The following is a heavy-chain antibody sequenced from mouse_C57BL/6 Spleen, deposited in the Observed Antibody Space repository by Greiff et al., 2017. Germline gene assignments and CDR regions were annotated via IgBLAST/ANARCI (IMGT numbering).Heavy chain of an antibody. CDR3: ARGGYYCSSFHGYFDV. CDR2: INPNYGTT. CDR1: GYSFTDYN. V-gene: IGHV1-39*01. D-gene: IGHD1-1*01. Sequence: VQLKESGPELVKPGASVKISCKASGYSFTDYNMNWVKQSNGKSLEWIGVINPNYGTTSYNQKFKGKATLTVDQSSSTAYMQLNSLTSEDSAVYYCARGGYYCSSFHGYFDVWGTGTTVTVSS. J-gene: IGHJ1*03.